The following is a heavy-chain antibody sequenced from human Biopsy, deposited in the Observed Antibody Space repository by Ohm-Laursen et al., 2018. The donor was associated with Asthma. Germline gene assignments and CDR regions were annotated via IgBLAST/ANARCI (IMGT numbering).Heavy chain of an antibody. V-gene: IGHV1-18*01. J-gene: IGHJ6*02. Sequence: GSSVKVSCKTSGYTFNSAGITWVRQAPGQGLEWMGWISVYNGNTKVAQKLRDRVTMITDTSTSTAYMELRSLRSDDTAVHFRARAVDYSHYYGIDVWGQGTTVTVS. CDR3: ARAVDYSHYYGIDV. CDR2: ISVYNGNT. D-gene: IGHD3-10*01. CDR1: GYTFNSAG.